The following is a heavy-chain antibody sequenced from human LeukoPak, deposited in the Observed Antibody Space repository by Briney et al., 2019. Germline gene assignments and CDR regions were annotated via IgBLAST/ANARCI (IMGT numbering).Heavy chain of an antibody. D-gene: IGHD3-22*01. J-gene: IGHJ6*02. Sequence: GESLKISCKGSGYSFTSYWIGWVRQMPGKGLEWMGIIYPGDSDTRYSSSFQGQVTISADKSISTAYLQWSSLKASDTAMYYCARRYYDSSGYWDYYGMDVWGQGTTVTVSS. V-gene: IGHV5-51*01. CDR3: ARRYYDSSGYWDYYGMDV. CDR2: IYPGDSDT. CDR1: GYSFTSYW.